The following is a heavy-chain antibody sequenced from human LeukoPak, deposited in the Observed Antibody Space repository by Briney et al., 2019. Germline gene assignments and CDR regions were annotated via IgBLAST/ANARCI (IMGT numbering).Heavy chain of an antibody. V-gene: IGHV3-9*01. J-gene: IGHJ4*02. D-gene: IGHD2-2*01. CDR3: AKGYCSSTSCYCDY. Sequence: PGRSLRLPCAASGFTFDDYAMHWVRQAPGKGLEWVSGISWNSGSIGYADSVKGRFTISRDNAKNSLYLQMNSLRAEDTALYYCAKGYCSSTSCYCDYWGQGTLVTVSS. CDR2: ISWNSGSI. CDR1: GFTFDDYA.